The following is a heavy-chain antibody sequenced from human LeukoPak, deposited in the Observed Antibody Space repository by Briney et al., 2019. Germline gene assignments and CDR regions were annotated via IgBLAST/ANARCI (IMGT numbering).Heavy chain of an antibody. Sequence: PGGSLRLACAAPGFTLSTFAIASVRRPPGRGLEWESRIFPSGGEIHHGDSVKGRFTISGDDSKSTLSLQMNSLRAEDTAIYYCATYRQVLLHFESWGKGTLVTVSS. CDR1: GFTLSTFA. J-gene: IGHJ4*02. CDR3: ATYRQVLLHFES. CDR2: IFPSGGEI. D-gene: IGHD2-8*02. V-gene: IGHV3-23*02.